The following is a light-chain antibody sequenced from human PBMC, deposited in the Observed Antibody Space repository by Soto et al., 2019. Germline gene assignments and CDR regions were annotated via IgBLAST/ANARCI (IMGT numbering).Light chain of an antibody. CDR3: QSYDRSLSGSV. V-gene: IGLV2-14*03. CDR1: SSDIGGFNY. CDR2: GNS. Sequence: QSALTQPASVSGSPGQSITISCTGTSSDIGGFNYVSWYQQHPGKAPKLLIFGNSHRPSGVPDRFFGSKSGTSASLAITGLQAEDEADYYCQSYDRSLSGSVFGGGTQLTVL. J-gene: IGLJ3*02.